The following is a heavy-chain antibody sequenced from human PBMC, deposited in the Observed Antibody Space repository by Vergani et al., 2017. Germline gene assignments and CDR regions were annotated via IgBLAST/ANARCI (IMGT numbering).Heavy chain of an antibody. Sequence: QVQLQQWGAGLLKPSQTLSLTCTVSGGSISSGGYYWSWIRQHPGKGLEWIGYIYYSGSTYYNPSLKSRVTISVDTSKNQFSLKLSSVTAADTAVYYCARVIYSGYPDYWGQGTLVTVSS. CDR3: ARVIYSGYPDY. CDR2: IYYSGST. V-gene: IGHV4-31*03. D-gene: IGHD5-12*01. CDR1: GGSISSGGYY. J-gene: IGHJ4*02.